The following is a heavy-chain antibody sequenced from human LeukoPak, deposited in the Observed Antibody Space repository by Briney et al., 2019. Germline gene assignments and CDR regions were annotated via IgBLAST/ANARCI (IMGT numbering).Heavy chain of an antibody. D-gene: IGHD3-16*01. CDR1: GSSISSYY. V-gene: IGHV4-59*01. Sequence: PSETLSLTCTVSGSSISSYYWSWIRQPPGKGLEWIGYIYYSGSTNYNPSLKSRVTISVDTSKNQFSLKLSSVTAADTAVYYCARGLWTFDYWGQGTLVTVSS. CDR2: IYYSGST. J-gene: IGHJ4*02. CDR3: ARGLWTFDY.